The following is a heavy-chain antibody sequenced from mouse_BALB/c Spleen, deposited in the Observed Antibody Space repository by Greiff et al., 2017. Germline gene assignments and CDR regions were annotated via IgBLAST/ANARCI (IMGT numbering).Heavy chain of an antibody. CDR2: ISNGGGST. CDR1: GFTFSSYT. CDR3: ARHEGGYFDY. Sequence: EVMLVESGGGLVQPGGSLKLSCAASGFTFSSYTMSWVRQTPEKRLEWVAYISNGGGSTYYPDTVKGRFTISRDNAKNTLYLQMSSLKSEDTAMYYCARHEGGYFDYWGQGTTLTVSS. J-gene: IGHJ2*01. V-gene: IGHV5-12-2*01.